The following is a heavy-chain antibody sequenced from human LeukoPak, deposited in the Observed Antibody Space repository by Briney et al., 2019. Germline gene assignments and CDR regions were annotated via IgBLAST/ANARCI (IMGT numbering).Heavy chain of an antibody. CDR2: IRGSASGLGSGM. J-gene: IGHJ4*02. D-gene: IGHD7-27*01. CDR1: GFIFSDYS. V-gene: IGHV3-48*04. CDR3: ARDNNWGFDY. Sequence: GGSLRLSCAASGFIFSDYSMNWVRQAPGKGLEWVSNIRGSASGLGSGMYYADSVKGRFTISEDDAKNSLYLQMSSLRAEDTAFYYCARDNNWGFDYWGQGALVTVSS.